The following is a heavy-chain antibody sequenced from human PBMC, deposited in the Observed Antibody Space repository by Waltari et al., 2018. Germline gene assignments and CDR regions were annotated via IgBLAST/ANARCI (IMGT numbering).Heavy chain of an antibody. J-gene: IGHJ6*02. Sequence: QVQLVQSGAEVKKPGSSVKVSCKASGGTFSSYAISWVRPAPGQGLEWMGGIIPIFGTANYAQKFQGRVTITADESTSTAYMELSSLRSEDTAVYYCARDVLRYFDWLLEYYYYGMDVWGQGTTVTVSS. CDR1: GGTFSSYA. V-gene: IGHV1-69*01. CDR2: IIPIFGTA. D-gene: IGHD3-9*01. CDR3: ARDVLRYFDWLLEYYYYGMDV.